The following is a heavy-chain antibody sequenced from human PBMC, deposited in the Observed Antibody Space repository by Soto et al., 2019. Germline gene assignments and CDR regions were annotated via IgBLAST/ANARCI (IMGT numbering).Heavy chain of an antibody. CDR3: AHAGDYDLLTFDH. J-gene: IGHJ4*02. CDR1: GFSLSTYHMG. D-gene: IGHD4-17*01. Sequence: QITLKESGPPLVRPAQTLTLTCDFSGFSLSTYHMGVAWIRQPPGKALEWHALIYWDDDKRYSPSLKDRLAISKGTSSNQVVLTITNVDPGDTATYFCAHAGDYDLLTFDHWGPGTLVTVSS. V-gene: IGHV2-5*02. CDR2: IYWDDDK.